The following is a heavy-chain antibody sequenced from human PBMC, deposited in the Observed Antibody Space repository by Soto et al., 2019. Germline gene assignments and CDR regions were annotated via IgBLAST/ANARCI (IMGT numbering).Heavy chain of an antibody. CDR3: ARDEGGASSYYYYGMDV. CDR2: ISYDGSNK. J-gene: IGHJ6*02. V-gene: IGHV3-30-3*01. Sequence: SLRLSCAASGFTFSSYAMHWVRQAPGKGLEWVAVISYDGSNKYYADSVKGRFTISRDNSKNTLYLQMNSLRAEDTAVYYCARDEGGASSYYYYGMDVWGQGTTVTVSS. D-gene: IGHD1-26*01. CDR1: GFTFSSYA.